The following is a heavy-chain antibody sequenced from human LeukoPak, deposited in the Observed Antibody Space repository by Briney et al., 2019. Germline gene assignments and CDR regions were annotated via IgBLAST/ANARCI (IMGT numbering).Heavy chain of an antibody. D-gene: IGHD1-26*01. Sequence: PGGPLRLSCAASGFTFNNYWMTWVRRAPGKGLEWVANINQDGSEKSYADSVKGRFTISRDNAKNSMYLEMNSLRAEDTAFYYCARVYIGNYYGIHYWGQGTPVTVSS. V-gene: IGHV3-7*05. CDR2: INQDGSEK. CDR1: GFTFNNYW. CDR3: ARVYIGNYYGIHY. J-gene: IGHJ4*02.